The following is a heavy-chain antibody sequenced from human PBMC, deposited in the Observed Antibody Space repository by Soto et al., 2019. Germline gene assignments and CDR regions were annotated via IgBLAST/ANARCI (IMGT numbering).Heavy chain of an antibody. D-gene: IGHD3-22*01. CDR3: NVHDSSGYYPREYFDY. V-gene: IGHV1-3*01. CDR1: GFTFTSYA. J-gene: IGHJ4*02. CDR2: INAGNGNT. Sequence: EASVKVSCKASGFTFTSYAMHWVRQAPGQRLEWMGWINAGNGNTKYSQRFQGRVTRDTSASTAYMELSSLRAEDTAVYYCNVHDSSGYYPREYFDYWGQGTLVTVSS.